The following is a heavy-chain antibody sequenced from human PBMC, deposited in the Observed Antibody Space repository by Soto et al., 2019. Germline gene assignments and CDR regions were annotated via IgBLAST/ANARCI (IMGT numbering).Heavy chain of an antibody. V-gene: IGHV3-30-3*01. CDR1: GFTFRTYA. Sequence: GGSLRLSCAASGFTFRTYAMHWVRQAPGKGLEWVAVISYDGSNKYYADSVKGRLTISRDNSKNTLDLQMNSLGPEDTAVYYCARDPSVDGSGSYSMDVWGQGTTVTVSS. CDR2: ISYDGSNK. J-gene: IGHJ6*03. D-gene: IGHD3-10*01. CDR3: ARDPSVDGSGSYSMDV.